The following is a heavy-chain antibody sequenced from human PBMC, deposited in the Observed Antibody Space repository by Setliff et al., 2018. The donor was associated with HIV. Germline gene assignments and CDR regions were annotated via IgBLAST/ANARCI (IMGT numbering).Heavy chain of an antibody. V-gene: IGHV4-61*09. CDR3: ARVLPYDSTGFLLYYFDN. CDR2: IYTSGST. CDR1: GYSISSSHW. Sequence: SETLSLTCAVSGYSISSSHWWGWIRQPAGKGLEWIGHIYTSGSTNYNPSLKSRVTISVDTSKNQFSLRLSSVTAADTAVYFCARVLPYDSTGFLLYYFDNWGQGTLVTVS. J-gene: IGHJ4*02. D-gene: IGHD3-22*01.